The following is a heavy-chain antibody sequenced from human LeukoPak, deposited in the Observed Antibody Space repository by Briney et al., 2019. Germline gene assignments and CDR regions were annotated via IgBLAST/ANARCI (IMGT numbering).Heavy chain of an antibody. D-gene: IGHD6-19*01. V-gene: IGHV4-39*01. CDR3: ATSGWYLLPGVY. Sequence: LETLSLTCTVSGDSISSTNYYWGWIRQPPGKGLEWIGSIYYSGSTYYNPSLESRVTISVDTSKNQFSLKLSSVTAADTAVYYCATSGWYLLPGVYWGQGTLVTVSS. J-gene: IGHJ4*02. CDR2: IYYSGST. CDR1: GDSISSTNYY.